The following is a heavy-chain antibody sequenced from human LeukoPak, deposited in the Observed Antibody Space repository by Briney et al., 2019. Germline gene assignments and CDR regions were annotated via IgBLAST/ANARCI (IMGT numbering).Heavy chain of an antibody. CDR1: GFTLSSYW. D-gene: IGHD4-17*01. V-gene: IGHV3-7*01. CDR2: IKEDGGEK. Sequence: GGSLRLSCAASGFTLSSYWMGWVRQAPGKGLEWVANIKEDGGEKYYVDSVKGRFTISRDNARNSLYLQMNSLRVEDTAVYYCARARFETTVTALIRKKNYYYYYMDVWGKGTTVTVSS. CDR3: ARARFETTVTALIRKKNYYYYYMDV. J-gene: IGHJ6*03.